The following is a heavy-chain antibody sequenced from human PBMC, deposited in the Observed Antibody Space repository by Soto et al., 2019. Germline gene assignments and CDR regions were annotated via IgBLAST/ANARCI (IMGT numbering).Heavy chain of an antibody. D-gene: IGHD3-10*01. CDR2: IIPIFGTA. V-gene: IGHV1-69*06. J-gene: IGHJ6*02. Sequence: SVKVSCKASGGTFSSYAISWVRQAPGQGLEWMGGIIPIFGTANYAQKFQGRVTITADKSTSTAYMELSSLRSEDTAVYYCAREYHYYGSGRNYYYGMDVWGQGTTVTVSS. CDR1: GGTFSSYA. CDR3: AREYHYYGSGRNYYYGMDV.